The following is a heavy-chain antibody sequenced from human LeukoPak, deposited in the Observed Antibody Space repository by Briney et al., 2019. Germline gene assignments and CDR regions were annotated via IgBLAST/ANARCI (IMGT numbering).Heavy chain of an antibody. CDR1: GYTFINAY. CDR2: MKSNRDGGTT. D-gene: IGHD2-15*01. Sequence: PGESLRLSCEVSGYTFINAYMNWVRQAPGKGLEWVGRMKSNRDGGTTDYAAPVKGRFTISRDDSKNTLYLQMNSLQTEDTAVYYCSTVVVAATMPSRYFFDHWGQGTLATVSS. V-gene: IGHV3-15*01. CDR3: STVVVAATMPSRYFFDH. J-gene: IGHJ4*02.